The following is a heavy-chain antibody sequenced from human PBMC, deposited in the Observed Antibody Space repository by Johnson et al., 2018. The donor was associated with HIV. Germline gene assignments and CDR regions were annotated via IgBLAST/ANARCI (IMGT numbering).Heavy chain of an antibody. CDR1: GFTFSSYG. CDR2: IRYDGSNK. J-gene: IGHJ3*02. V-gene: IGHV3-30*02. CDR3: ARRAHDAFDI. Sequence: QMLLVESGGGVVQPGGSLRLSCAASGFTFSSYGMHWVRQAPGKGLEWVAFIRYDGSNKFYADSVKGRFTISRDNSKNTLSLQMNSLRAEDMAVYYCARRAHDAFDIWGQGTMVTVSS.